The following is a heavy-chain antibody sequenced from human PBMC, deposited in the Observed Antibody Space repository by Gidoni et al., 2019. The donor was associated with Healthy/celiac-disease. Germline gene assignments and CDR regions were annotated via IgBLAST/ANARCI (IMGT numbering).Heavy chain of an antibody. V-gene: IGHV3-9*01. D-gene: IGHD3-3*01. CDR3: AKDGGIAISHYGMDV. J-gene: IGHJ6*02. CDR2: ISWNSGSI. Sequence: EVQLVESGGGLVQPGRSLRLSCAASGFTFDAYAMHWVRQAPGKGLEWVSGISWNSGSIGYADSVKGRFTISRDNAKNSLYLQMNSLRAEDTALYYCAKDGGIAISHYGMDVWGQGTTVTVSS. CDR1: GFTFDAYA.